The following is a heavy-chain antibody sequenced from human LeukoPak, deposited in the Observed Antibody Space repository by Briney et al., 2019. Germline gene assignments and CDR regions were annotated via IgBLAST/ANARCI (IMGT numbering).Heavy chain of an antibody. CDR2: IYYSGST. Sequence: SETLSLTCTVSGGSISSYYWSWIRQPPGKGLEWIGYIYYSGSTKYKPSLKSRVTISVDTSKNQFSLKLSSVTAADTAVYYCARGRFLDAYDIWGQGTMVTVSS. CDR1: GGSISSYY. J-gene: IGHJ3*02. D-gene: IGHD3-3*01. CDR3: ARGRFLDAYDI. V-gene: IGHV4-59*01.